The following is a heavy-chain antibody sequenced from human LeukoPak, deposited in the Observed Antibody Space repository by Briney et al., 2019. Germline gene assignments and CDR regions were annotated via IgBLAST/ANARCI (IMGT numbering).Heavy chain of an antibody. J-gene: IGHJ6*04. D-gene: IGHD6-19*01. V-gene: IGHV3-30*18. CDR2: MSFDGSNK. Sequence: GGSLRLSCAASGFTFSSYGMHWVRQAPGKGLEWVAVMSFDGSNKYYADSVKSRFTISRDNSKNTLYLQMNSLRAEDTAVYYCAKASYSSGWYAFYYYYGMDVWGKGTTVSVSS. CDR3: AKASYSSGWYAFYYYYGMDV. CDR1: GFTFSSYG.